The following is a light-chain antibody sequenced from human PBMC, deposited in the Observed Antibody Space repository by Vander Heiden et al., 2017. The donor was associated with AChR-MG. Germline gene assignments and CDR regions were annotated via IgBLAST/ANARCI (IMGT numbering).Light chain of an antibody. J-gene: IGLJ2*01. Sequence: QSALTQPASVSGSPGQSITISCTGTSSDVGGYNYFSCYQQPPGKAPKLLLYDAINRPSGVSNRFSGSKSGNTASLTISGLQAEDEADYYCSSYTSSGTLTFGGGTKLTVL. V-gene: IGLV2-14*03. CDR2: DAI. CDR3: SSYTSSGTLT. CDR1: SSDVGGYNY.